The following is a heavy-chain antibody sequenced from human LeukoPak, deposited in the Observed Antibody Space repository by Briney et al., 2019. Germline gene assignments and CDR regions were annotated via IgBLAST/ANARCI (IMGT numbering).Heavy chain of an antibody. CDR3: ARGESGWAHFDY. CDR2: ISYDGSNK. J-gene: IGHJ4*02. CDR1: GFIFSSYA. D-gene: IGHD6-19*01. Sequence: GRSLRLSCAASGFIFSSYAMHWVRQAPGKGLEWVAVISYDGSNKYYADSVKGRFTISRDNSKNTLYLQMNSLSAEDTAVYYCARGESGWAHFDYWGQGTLVTVSS. V-gene: IGHV3-30-3*01.